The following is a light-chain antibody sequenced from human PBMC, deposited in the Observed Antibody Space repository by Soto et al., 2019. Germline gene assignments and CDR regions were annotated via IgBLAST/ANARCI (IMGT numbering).Light chain of an antibody. CDR2: KAS. Sequence: DIQMTQSPSTLSASVGDRVTITCRASQSISTWLAWYQQKPGKAPYLLIYKASSLEGGVPSRFSGSGSGTEFNITISSLQPDDFATYYCQQYNAYPFTFGGGTTVEIK. J-gene: IGKJ4*01. CDR3: QQYNAYPFT. CDR1: QSISTW. V-gene: IGKV1-5*03.